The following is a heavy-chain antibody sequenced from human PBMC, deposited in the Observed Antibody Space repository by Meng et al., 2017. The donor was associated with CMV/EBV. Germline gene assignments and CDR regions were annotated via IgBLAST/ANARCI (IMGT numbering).Heavy chain of an antibody. CDR3: ARDKTPQYNWFDP. CDR1: GGTFSSYT. CDR2: INPILGIA. Sequence: SVKVSCKASGGTFSSYTISWVRQAPGQGLEWMGRINPILGIANYAQKFQGRVTITADKSTSTAYMELSSLRSEDTAVYYCARDKTPQYNWFDPWGQGTLVTVSS. V-gene: IGHV1-69*04. D-gene: IGHD6-19*01. J-gene: IGHJ5*02.